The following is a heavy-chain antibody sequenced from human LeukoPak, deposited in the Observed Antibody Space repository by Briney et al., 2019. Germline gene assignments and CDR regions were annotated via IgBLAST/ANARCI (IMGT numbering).Heavy chain of an antibody. CDR2: IYHRGHT. V-gene: IGHV4-38-2*01. CDR3: ARLFCGGDCSSFHPDWFDP. J-gene: IGHJ5*02. CDR1: GYSISSGYY. Sequence: PSETLSLTCAVSGYSISSGYYWGWIRQPPGKGLEWIGSIYHRGHTYYNPSLKSRVTISVDTSKNQFSLKLTSMTAADTAVYYCARLFCGGDCSSFHPDWFDPWGQGTLVTVSS. D-gene: IGHD2-21*02.